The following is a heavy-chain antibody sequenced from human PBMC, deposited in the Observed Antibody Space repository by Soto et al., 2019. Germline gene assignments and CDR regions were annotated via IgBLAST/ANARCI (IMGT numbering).Heavy chain of an antibody. Sequence: QVQLQQWGAGLLKPSETLSLTCAVYGGSFSGYYWSWIRQPPGKGLEWIGEINHSGSTNYNPSLKSRVTISVDTSKNQFSRKLSSVTAADTAVYYCARGRTYDFWSGYLSGYYMDVWGKGTTVTVSS. CDR2: INHSGST. D-gene: IGHD3-3*01. V-gene: IGHV4-34*01. CDR3: ARGRTYDFWSGYLSGYYMDV. J-gene: IGHJ6*03. CDR1: GGSFSGYY.